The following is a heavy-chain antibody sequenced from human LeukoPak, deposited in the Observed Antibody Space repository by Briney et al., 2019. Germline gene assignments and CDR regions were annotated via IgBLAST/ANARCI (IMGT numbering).Heavy chain of an antibody. CDR2: IKQDGSEK. CDR1: GFTFSNYW. Sequence: GGSPRLSCAASGFTFSNYWMSWVRQAPGKGLEWVANIKQDGSEKYYVDSVKGRFTVSRDNAKNSLFLQMNSLRAEDTAVYYCARSPGGQLLYDYWGQGTLVTVSS. V-gene: IGHV3-7*01. CDR3: ARSPGGQLLYDY. D-gene: IGHD2-2*01. J-gene: IGHJ4*02.